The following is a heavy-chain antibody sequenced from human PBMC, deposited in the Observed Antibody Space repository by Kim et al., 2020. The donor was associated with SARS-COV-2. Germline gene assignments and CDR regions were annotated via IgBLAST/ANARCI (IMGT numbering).Heavy chain of an antibody. CDR3: VRDENVLMWFGELDY. J-gene: IGHJ4*02. D-gene: IGHD3-10*01. Sequence: ADCVEGRFTISRDNAQNSLFLQMNYLRGDDTAVYYCVRDENVLMWFGELDYWGQGTLVSVSS. V-gene: IGHV3-11*05.